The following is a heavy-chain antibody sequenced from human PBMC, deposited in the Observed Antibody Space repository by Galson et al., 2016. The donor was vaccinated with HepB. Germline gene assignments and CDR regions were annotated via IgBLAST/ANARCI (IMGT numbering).Heavy chain of an antibody. CDR2: TYYRSKWYN. D-gene: IGHD4-17*01. J-gene: IGHJ4*02. CDR3: TRAIQGLSLRRGFDY. CDR1: GDSVSSNSAA. Sequence: CAISGDSVSSNSAAWNWIRQSPSRGLEWLGRTYYRSKWYNDYAVPVKSRITIKPDTSKNQFSLQLNSMTPEDTAVYYCTRAIQGLSLRRGFDYWGQGTLATVSS. V-gene: IGHV6-1*01.